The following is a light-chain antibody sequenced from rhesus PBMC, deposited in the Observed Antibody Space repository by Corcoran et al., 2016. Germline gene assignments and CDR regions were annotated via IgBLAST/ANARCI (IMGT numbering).Light chain of an antibody. Sequence: DIQMTQSPSSLSASVGDRVTITCRASENVNNYLNWSQQKPGKAPKLLIYKASTLQSGVPSRFSGSGSGTDYTFTISSLQSEDVATYYCQHNYGTPCTFGPGTKLDIK. CDR3: QHNYGTPCT. CDR2: KAS. J-gene: IGKJ3*01. V-gene: IGKV1-74*01. CDR1: ENVNNY.